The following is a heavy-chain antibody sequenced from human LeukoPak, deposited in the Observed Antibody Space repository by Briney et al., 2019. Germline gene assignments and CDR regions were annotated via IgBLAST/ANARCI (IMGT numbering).Heavy chain of an antibody. CDR2: IYYSGST. CDR1: GGSISSYY. CDR3: ARHSGSSGAFDY. V-gene: IGHV4-59*08. D-gene: IGHD6-6*01. J-gene: IGHJ4*02. Sequence: PSETLSLTCTVAGGSISSYYWSWIQQPPGKGLEWIGYIYYSGSTNHNPSLKSRVTISVDTSKNQVSLKLSSVTAADTAVYYCARHSGSSGAFDYWGQGTLVTVSS.